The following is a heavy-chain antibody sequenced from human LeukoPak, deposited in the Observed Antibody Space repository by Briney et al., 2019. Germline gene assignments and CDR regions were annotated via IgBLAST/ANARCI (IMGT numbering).Heavy chain of an antibody. CDR1: GFTFSSYA. V-gene: IGHV3-64*01. CDR3: ARGGRVVTAIPRNAFDI. J-gene: IGHJ3*02. Sequence: GGSLRLSCAASGFTFSSYAMHWVRQAPGKGLEYVSAISSNGGSTYYANSVKGRFTISRDNSKNTLYLQMGSLRAEDMAVYYCARGGRVVTAIPRNAFDIWGQGTMVTVSS. D-gene: IGHD2-21*02. CDR2: ISSNGGST.